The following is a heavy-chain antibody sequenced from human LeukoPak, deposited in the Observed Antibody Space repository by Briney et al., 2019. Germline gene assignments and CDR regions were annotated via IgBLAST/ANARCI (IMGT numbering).Heavy chain of an antibody. D-gene: IGHD3-10*01. CDR1: GYSFTSYW. V-gene: IGHV5-51*01. Sequence: GESLKISCKGSGYSFTSYWIGWVRQMPGKGLEWMGIIYPGDSDTRYSPSFQGQVTISADKSISTAYLQWSSLKASDTAMYYCARLPHYYGSGSDLDYWGQGTLVTVSS. CDR3: ARLPHYYGSGSDLDY. CDR2: IYPGDSDT. J-gene: IGHJ4*02.